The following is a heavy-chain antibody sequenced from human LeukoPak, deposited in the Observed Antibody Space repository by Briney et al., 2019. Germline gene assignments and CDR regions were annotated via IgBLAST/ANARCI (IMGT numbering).Heavy chain of an antibody. J-gene: IGHJ4*02. Sequence: WXRQAXXKGLVWVSRINTDESSTHYADSVKGRFTISRDNAKNTLSLQMNSLRAEDTAVYYCASLYLRPWGQGTLVTVSS. D-gene: IGHD2/OR15-2a*01. CDR2: INTDESST. V-gene: IGHV3-74*01. CDR3: ASLYLRP.